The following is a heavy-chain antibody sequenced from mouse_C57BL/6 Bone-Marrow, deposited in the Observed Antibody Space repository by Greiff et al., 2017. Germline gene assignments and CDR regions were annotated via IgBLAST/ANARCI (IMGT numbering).Heavy chain of an antibody. CDR3: TRGPGSSYDWYFDV. CDR1: GYTFTSYW. CDR2: IYPGNSDT. D-gene: IGHD1-1*01. V-gene: IGHV1-5*01. Sequence: EVQLQESGTVLARPGASVKMSCKTSGYTFTSYWMHWVKQRPGQGLEWIGAIYPGNSDTSYNQKFKGKAKLTAVTSASTAYMELSSLTNEDSAVYYCTRGPGSSYDWYFDVWGTGTTVTVSS. J-gene: IGHJ1*03.